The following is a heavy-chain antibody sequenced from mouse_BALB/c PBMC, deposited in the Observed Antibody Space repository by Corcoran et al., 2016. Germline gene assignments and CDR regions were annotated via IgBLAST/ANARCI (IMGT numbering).Heavy chain of an antibody. V-gene: IGHV3-6*02. CDR3: ARDYYGSSYFDY. D-gene: IGHD1-1*01. CDR1: GYSITSGYY. Sequence: DVQLQESGPGLVTPSQSLSLTCSFTGYSITSGYYWNWIRQFPGNKLEWMGYISYDGSNNYNPSLKNRITITRDTSKNQFFLKLNSVTTEDTATYYCARDYYGSSYFDYWGQGTTLTVSS. CDR2: ISYDGSN. J-gene: IGHJ2*01.